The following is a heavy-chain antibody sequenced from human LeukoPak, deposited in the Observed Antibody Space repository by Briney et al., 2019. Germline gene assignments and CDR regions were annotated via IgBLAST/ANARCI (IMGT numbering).Heavy chain of an antibody. CDR1: GSTLRNYA. D-gene: IGHD6-25*01. CDR2: IGAGDKYT. V-gene: IGHV3-23*01. J-gene: IGHJ2*01. Sequence: GGSLRLSCAASGSTLRNYAMSWVRQAPGKGLEWVSSIGAGDKYTYYADSVKGRFTISRDNSKNTLYLQMNSLRAGDTAIYYCAKDRDSGCSPWYFDLWGRGTLLTVSS. CDR3: AKDRDSGCSPWYFDL.